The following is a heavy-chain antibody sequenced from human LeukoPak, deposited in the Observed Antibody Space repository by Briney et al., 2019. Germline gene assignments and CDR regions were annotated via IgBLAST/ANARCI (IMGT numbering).Heavy chain of an antibody. CDR3: ARGMFEAVAGIPFDY. CDR2: IYYSGST. D-gene: IGHD6-19*01. J-gene: IGHJ4*02. Sequence: SQTLSLTCNVSGDSMNSGSYYWSWIRQPPGKGLEWIGYIYYSGSTNYNPSLKSRVTISVDTSKNQFSLKLSSVTAADTAVYYCARGMFEAVAGIPFDYWGQGTLVTVSS. CDR1: GDSMNSGSYY. V-gene: IGHV4-61*01.